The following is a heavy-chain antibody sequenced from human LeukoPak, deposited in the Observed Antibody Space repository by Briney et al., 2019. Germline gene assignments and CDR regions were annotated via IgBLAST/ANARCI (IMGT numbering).Heavy chain of an antibody. CDR1: GHTHISVS. D-gene: IGHD1-26*01. Sequence: GASVKVSCKVSGHTHISVSMHSVRLVPGKGLEWMGGFDPEDGEIVYSQKFQGRVTMTDDTPTDTAYMELSSLRSEDTAIYYCTTSRGDSGAYYGFDYWGRGTLVTVST. V-gene: IGHV1-24*01. CDR2: FDPEDGEI. J-gene: IGHJ4*02. CDR3: TTSRGDSGAYYGFDY.